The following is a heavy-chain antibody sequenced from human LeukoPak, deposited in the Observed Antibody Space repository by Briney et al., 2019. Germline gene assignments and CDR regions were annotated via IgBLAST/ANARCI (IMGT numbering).Heavy chain of an antibody. J-gene: IGHJ5*02. Sequence: SETLSLTCTVSGGSISSYYWSWIRQPPGKGLEWIGYIYYSGSTNYNPSLKSRVTISVDTSKNQFSLKLSSVTAADTAVYYCARDAYDSSGYNKYNWFDPWGQGTLVTVSS. V-gene: IGHV4-59*01. CDR3: ARDAYDSSGYNKYNWFDP. CDR2: IYYSGST. CDR1: GGSISSYY. D-gene: IGHD3-22*01.